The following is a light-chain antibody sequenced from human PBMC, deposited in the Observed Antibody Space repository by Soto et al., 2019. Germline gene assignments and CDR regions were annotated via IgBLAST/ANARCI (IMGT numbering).Light chain of an antibody. V-gene: IGKV4-1*01. J-gene: IGKJ4*01. CDR2: WAT. CDR3: HQYFRSPLT. CDR1: QSVLYSSNNKNY. Sequence: DIVMTQSSDSLAVSLGERATINCKSSQSVLYSSNNKNYLAWYQQKPGQPPKLLIYWATTRESGVPDRFSGSGSGTDFTLTVSGLQAEDVAIYYCHQYFRSPLTFGGGTKVDI.